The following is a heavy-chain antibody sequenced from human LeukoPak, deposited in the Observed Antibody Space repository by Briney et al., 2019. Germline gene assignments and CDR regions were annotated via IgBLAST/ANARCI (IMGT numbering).Heavy chain of an antibody. Sequence: PGRSLRLSCAASGFTFSSYGMHWVRQAPGKGLEWVAVISYDGSNKYYADSVKGRFTISRDNSKNTLYLRMNSLRAEDTAVYYCAKGRLYYDILTGLGPWGQGTLVTVSS. CDR3: AKGRLYYDILTGLGP. CDR1: GFTFSSYG. CDR2: ISYDGSNK. J-gene: IGHJ5*02. D-gene: IGHD3-9*01. V-gene: IGHV3-30*18.